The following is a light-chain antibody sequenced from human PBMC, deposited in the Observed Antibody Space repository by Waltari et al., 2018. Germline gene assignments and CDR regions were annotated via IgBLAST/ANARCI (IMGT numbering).Light chain of an antibody. J-gene: IGKJ1*01. Sequence: DIMLTQSPGTLSLSPGERATLPCKASESVSKYLALYQQRPGQAPRLLIYAASNRATGIPDRFSGSGSGTDFSLTISRLEPEDFAVYYCQMYVRLPVTFGQGTKVEIK. CDR1: ESVSKY. V-gene: IGKV3-20*01. CDR3: QMYVRLPVT. CDR2: AAS.